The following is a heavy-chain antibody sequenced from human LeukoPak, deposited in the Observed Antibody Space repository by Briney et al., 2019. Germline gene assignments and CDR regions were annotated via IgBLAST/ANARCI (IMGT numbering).Heavy chain of an antibody. CDR1: GFTFSSYA. V-gene: IGHV3-23*01. J-gene: IGHJ4*02. CDR3: AKEYSSNWYYFDY. Sequence: RGSLRLSCAASGFTFSSYAMSWVRQAPGKGLEWVSAISGDGGSTYYADSVKGRFTISRDNSRNTLYLQMNSLRAEDTAVYYCAKEYSSNWYYFDYWGQGTLVTVSS. D-gene: IGHD6-13*01. CDR2: ISGDGGST.